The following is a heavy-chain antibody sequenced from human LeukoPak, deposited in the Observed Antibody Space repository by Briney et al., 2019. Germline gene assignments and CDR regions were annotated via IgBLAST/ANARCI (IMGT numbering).Heavy chain of an antibody. CDR2: IIPIFVIA. Sequence: SAKDSCKASGGTFSSYAIRWVRQAPGQGLEWMGRIIPIFVIANYAQKFQGRVTITADKTTSTAYMKLSSLRSEDTAVYYCAREGYDSSGYHYFYYWGQGTLVTVSS. V-gene: IGHV1-69*04. CDR1: GGTFSSYA. J-gene: IGHJ4*02. CDR3: AREGYDSSGYHYFYY. D-gene: IGHD3-22*01.